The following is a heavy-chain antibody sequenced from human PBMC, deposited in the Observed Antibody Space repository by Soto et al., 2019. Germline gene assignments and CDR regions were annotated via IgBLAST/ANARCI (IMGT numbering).Heavy chain of an antibody. V-gene: IGHV1-3*01. Sequence: ASVKVSCKASGYTFTSYAMHWVRQAPGQRLEWMGWINAGNGNTKYSQKFQGRVTITRDTSASTAYMELSSLRSEDTAVYYCARVLRTYFYDSSGPFDHWGQGTLVTVSS. CDR2: INAGNGNT. D-gene: IGHD3-22*01. J-gene: IGHJ4*02. CDR1: GYTFTSYA. CDR3: ARVLRTYFYDSSGPFDH.